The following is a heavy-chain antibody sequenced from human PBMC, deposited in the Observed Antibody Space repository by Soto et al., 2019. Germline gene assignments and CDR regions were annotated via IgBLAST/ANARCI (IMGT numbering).Heavy chain of an antibody. J-gene: IGHJ6*02. Sequence: GGSLRLSCAASGFTFSSYSMNWVRQAPGKGLEWVSSISSSSSYIYYADSVKGRFTISRDNAKNSLCLQMNSLRAEDTAVYYCARPTSYYDFWSGYSKHYGMDVWGQGTTVTVSS. CDR1: GFTFSSYS. CDR2: ISSSSSYI. CDR3: ARPTSYYDFWSGYSKHYGMDV. V-gene: IGHV3-21*01. D-gene: IGHD3-3*01.